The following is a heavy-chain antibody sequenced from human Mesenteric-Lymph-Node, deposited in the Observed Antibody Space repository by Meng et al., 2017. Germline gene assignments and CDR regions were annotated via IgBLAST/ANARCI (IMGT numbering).Heavy chain of an antibody. CDR2: INPDGSAT. CDR3: TRDFDWSSAS. V-gene: IGHV3-74*01. CDR1: GFNFSGHW. J-gene: IGHJ4*02. D-gene: IGHD3-9*01. Sequence: GQPVGSGGGLVQPGGPLSLSCAGPGFNFSGHWMHWVRQAPGKGLAWVSRINPDGSATGYADSVKSRFTVSRDNAKNTLYLQMNSLSAEDTAVYYCTRDFDWSSASWGQGTLVTVSS.